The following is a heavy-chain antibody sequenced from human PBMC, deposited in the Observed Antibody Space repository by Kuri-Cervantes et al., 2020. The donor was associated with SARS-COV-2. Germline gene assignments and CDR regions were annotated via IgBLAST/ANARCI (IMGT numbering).Heavy chain of an antibody. CDR2: ISGSGGSI. CDR3: SLSSSSVYYYYMDV. V-gene: IGHV3-23*01. D-gene: IGHD6-13*01. Sequence: GESLMISCAASGFTFSSYAMSWVRQAPGKGLEWVSAISGSGGSIYYADSVKGRFTISRDNSKNTLYLQMNSLRAEDTAVYYCSLSSSSVYYYYMDVWGKGTTVTVSS. J-gene: IGHJ6*03. CDR1: GFTFSSYA.